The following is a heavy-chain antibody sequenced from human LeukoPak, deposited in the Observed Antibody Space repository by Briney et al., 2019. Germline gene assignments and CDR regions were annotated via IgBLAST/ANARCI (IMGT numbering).Heavy chain of an antibody. CDR2: INHSGST. CDR3: ARGSDTVTTFYYYYGMDV. D-gene: IGHD4-4*01. CDR1: GGSFSGYY. V-gene: IGHV4-34*01. Sequence: SETLSLTCAVYGGSFSGYYWSWIRQPPGKGREWIGEINHSGSTNYNPSLKSRVTISVDTSKNQFSLKLSSVTAADTAVYYCARGSDTVTTFYYYYGMDVWGQGTTVTVSS. J-gene: IGHJ6*02.